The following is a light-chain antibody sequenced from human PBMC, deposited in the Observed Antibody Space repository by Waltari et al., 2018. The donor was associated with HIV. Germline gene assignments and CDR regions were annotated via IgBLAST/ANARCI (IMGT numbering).Light chain of an antibody. J-gene: IGLJ2*01. CDR1: SSNIGTNT. Sequence: QSVLTQAPSASGTPGQKVTISCSGSSSNIGTNTVTWYQQFPGTAPKLLIYGNKQRPSGVPDRCAGSKSGTSASLAISGLRSEDEAEYHCATWDDSLSGPVFGGGTQLTVL. CDR2: GNK. CDR3: ATWDDSLSGPV. V-gene: IGLV1-44*01.